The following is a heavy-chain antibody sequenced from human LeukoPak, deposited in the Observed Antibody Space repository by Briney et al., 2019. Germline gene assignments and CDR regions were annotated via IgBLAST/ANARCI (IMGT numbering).Heavy chain of an antibody. J-gene: IGHJ4*02. CDR2: FKSKSAGGTT. D-gene: IGHD4-11*01. CDR3: ATLHY. V-gene: IGHV3-15*01. CDR1: GFTFSDAW. Sequence: GGSLRLSCVASGFTFSDAWMSWVRQAPGKGLEWVGHFKSKSAGGTTDYAAPVKGRFTTSRDDSRNTQYLQMSSLKTEDTAVYLCATLHYWGQGTLVTVSS.